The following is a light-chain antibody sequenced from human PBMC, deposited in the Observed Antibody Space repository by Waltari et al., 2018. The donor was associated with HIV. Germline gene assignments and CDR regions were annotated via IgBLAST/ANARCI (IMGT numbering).Light chain of an antibody. Sequence: QSALTQPRSVSGSPGQSVTISCTGTSSDVGGYNYVSWYQQHPGKAPKLMIYDVSKRPSGVPDRFSGSKSGNTASLTISGLQAEDEADYYCCSYAGSFWVFGGGTK. CDR2: DVS. V-gene: IGLV2-11*01. CDR3: CSYAGSFWV. J-gene: IGLJ3*02. CDR1: SSDVGGYNY.